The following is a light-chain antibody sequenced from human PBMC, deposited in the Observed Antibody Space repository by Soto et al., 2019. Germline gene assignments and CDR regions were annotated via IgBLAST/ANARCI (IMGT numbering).Light chain of an antibody. CDR2: GAS. CDR1: QSVRSD. CDR3: HQYVNWKWT. V-gene: IGKV3-15*01. J-gene: IGKJ1*01. Sequence: EIVMTQSAGAVSVSPGERATLSCRASQSVRSDLAWYQQKPGQAPRLLIYGASTRATGIPARFSGSGSGTEFTLTISSLQSEDFAVYYCHQYVNWKWTFGQGTKVDIK.